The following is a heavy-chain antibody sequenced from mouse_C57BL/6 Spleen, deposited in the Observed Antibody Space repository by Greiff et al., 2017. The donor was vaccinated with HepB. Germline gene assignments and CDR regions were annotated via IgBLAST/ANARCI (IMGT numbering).Heavy chain of an antibody. D-gene: IGHD1-1*01. J-gene: IGHJ2*01. V-gene: IGHV2-2*01. CDR3: AREGATTVVLDY. CDR2: IWSGGST. Sequence: QVQLKQSGPGLVQPSQSLSITCTVSGFSLTSYGVHWVRQSPGKGLEWLGVIWSGGSTDYNAAFISRLSISKDNSKSQFFFKMNSLQADDTAIYYCAREGATTVVLDYWGQGTTLTVSS. CDR1: GFSLTSYG.